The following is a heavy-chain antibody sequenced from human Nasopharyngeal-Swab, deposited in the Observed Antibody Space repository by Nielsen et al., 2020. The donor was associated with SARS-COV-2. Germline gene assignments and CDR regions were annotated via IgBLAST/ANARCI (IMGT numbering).Heavy chain of an antibody. CDR3: ATSATFGPGGAGDY. J-gene: IGHJ4*02. Sequence: ASVKVSCKASDYSFNKNTVSWVRQGPGQGLEWMGWITGKNGNALYAETLQGRITMTTDTSTNTAYMELRSLGSDDTAVYYCATSATFGPGGAGDYWGQGTLVTVSS. CDR1: DYSFNKNT. D-gene: IGHD2-8*02. CDR2: ITGKNGNA. V-gene: IGHV1-18*04.